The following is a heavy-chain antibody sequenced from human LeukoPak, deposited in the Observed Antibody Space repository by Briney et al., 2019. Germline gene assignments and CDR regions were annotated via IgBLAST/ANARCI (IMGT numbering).Heavy chain of an antibody. CDR1: GFSVSSYW. V-gene: IGHV3-7*01. D-gene: IGHD6-19*01. Sequence: GGSLRLSCTASGFSVSSYWMSWVRQAPGKGLEWVANIKQDGSDKYYVDSVKGRFTISRDNAKNSLYLQMHSLRAEDSALYYCARASAVAGTRDYWGQGTLVTVSS. J-gene: IGHJ4*02. CDR2: IKQDGSDK. CDR3: ARASAVAGTRDY.